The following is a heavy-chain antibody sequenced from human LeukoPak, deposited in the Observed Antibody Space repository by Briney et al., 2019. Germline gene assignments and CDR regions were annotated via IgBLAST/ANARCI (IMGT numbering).Heavy chain of an antibody. CDR1: GGTFSSYA. V-gene: IGHV1-69*13. D-gene: IGHD2-15*01. CDR3: ARDRSGVAAQWAFDI. J-gene: IGHJ3*02. CDR2: IIPIFGTA. Sequence: ASVKVSCKASGGTFSSYAISWVRQAPGQGLEWMGGIIPIFGTANYAQKFQGRVTITADESTSTAYMELSSLRSEDTAVYYCARDRSGVAAQWAFDIWGQGTMVTVSS.